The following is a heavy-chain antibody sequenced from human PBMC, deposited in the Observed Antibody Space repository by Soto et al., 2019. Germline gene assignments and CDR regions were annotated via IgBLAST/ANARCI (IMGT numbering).Heavy chain of an antibody. J-gene: IGHJ3*02. CDR3: ARDLGFDVFDI. Sequence: EVQLVESGGGLVQPGGSLRLSCVASQFSFRNYWMSWDRHAPGKGLEWVANIKEDGSIQNYVDSVKGRFTISRDNAKSSLSLQMDSLRGEDPAVYYCARDLGFDVFDIWGQGTMVTVS. D-gene: IGHD6-25*01. CDR1: QFSFRNYW. CDR2: IKEDGSIQ. V-gene: IGHV3-7*04.